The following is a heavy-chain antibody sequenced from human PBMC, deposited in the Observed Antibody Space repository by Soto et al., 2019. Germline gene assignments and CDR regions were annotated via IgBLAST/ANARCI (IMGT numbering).Heavy chain of an antibody. V-gene: IGHV3-53*04. CDR3: ARVAGDDPLDI. CDR2: MYSGGTT. Sequence: QLVESGGGLVQPGGSLRLSCAASGFIVSSNYMTWVRQAPGRGLEWVSIMYSGGTTYYAESVKGRFTISRHTSKNTLDLQMNTLRIEDTAVYYCARVAGDDPLDIWGQGTLATVSS. CDR1: GFIVSSNY. J-gene: IGHJ3*02. D-gene: IGHD2-21*02.